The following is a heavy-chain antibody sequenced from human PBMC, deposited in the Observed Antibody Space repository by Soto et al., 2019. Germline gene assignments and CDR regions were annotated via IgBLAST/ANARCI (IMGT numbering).Heavy chain of an antibody. Sequence: QVQLVQSGAEVKKPGASVKVSCKASGYTFTGYYMHWVRQAPGQGLEWMGWINPNSGGTNYAQKLQGWVTMTRDTSISTAYRELSRLRSDDTAVYYCARARSPTRLQYGMDVWGQGTTVTVSS. J-gene: IGHJ6*02. V-gene: IGHV1-2*04. CDR2: INPNSGGT. CDR1: GYTFTGYY. CDR3: ARARSPTRLQYGMDV. D-gene: IGHD2-15*01.